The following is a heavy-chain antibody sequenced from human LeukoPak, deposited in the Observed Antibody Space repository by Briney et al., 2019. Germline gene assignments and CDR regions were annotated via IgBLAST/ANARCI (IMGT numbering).Heavy chain of an antibody. CDR2: IYHGGST. CDR3: ARAYGDSYYFDY. CDR1: GFSFSSYA. Sequence: PGGSLRLSCAASGFSFSSYAMSWVRQLPGKGLEWIGEIYHGGSTNFNPSLKSRVTILVDKSKNQFSLKMTSVTAADTAVYYCARAYGDSYYFDYWGQGTLVTVSS. J-gene: IGHJ4*02. D-gene: IGHD4-17*01. V-gene: IGHV4-4*02.